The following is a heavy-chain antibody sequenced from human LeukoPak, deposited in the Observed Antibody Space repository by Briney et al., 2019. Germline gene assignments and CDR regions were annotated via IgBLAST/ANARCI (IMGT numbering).Heavy chain of an antibody. CDR3: ARPRYNWNDADAFDI. Sequence: SETLSLTCAVDGGSFSGYYWSWIRQPPGKGLEWIGEINHSGSTNYNPSLKSRVTISVDTSKNQFSLKLSSVTAADTAVYYCARPRYNWNDADAFDIWGQGTMVTVSS. CDR1: GGSFSGYY. CDR2: INHSGST. D-gene: IGHD1-1*01. V-gene: IGHV4-34*01. J-gene: IGHJ3*02.